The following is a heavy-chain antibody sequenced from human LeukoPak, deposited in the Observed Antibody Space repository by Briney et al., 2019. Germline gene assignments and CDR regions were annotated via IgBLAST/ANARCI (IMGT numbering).Heavy chain of an antibody. Sequence: GGSLRLSCAASGFTFSSYEMNWVRQAPGKGLEWVSYISSSGSTIYYADSVKDRFTISRDNAKNSLYLQMNSLRAEDTAVYYCAREDIVATIDCFDYWGQGTLVTVSS. V-gene: IGHV3-48*03. J-gene: IGHJ4*02. CDR3: AREDIVATIDCFDY. CDR1: GFTFSSYE. D-gene: IGHD5-12*01. CDR2: ISSSGSTI.